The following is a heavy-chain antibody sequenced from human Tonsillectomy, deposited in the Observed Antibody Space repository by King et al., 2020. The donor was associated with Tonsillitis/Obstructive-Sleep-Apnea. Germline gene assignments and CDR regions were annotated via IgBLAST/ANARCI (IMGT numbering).Heavy chain of an antibody. V-gene: IGHV1-2*02. CDR3: ARVAAASPPGRDF. D-gene: IGHD6-19*01. CDR2: INPDSGGT. J-gene: IGHJ6*02. CDR1: GYTFTGYY. Sequence: VQLVQSGAEVKKPGASVKVSCKAAGYTFTGYYMYWVRQAPGQGLEWMGWINPDSGGTKYAQKFQGRVTMTRDTSISTVYMELSRLRSDDTAVYYCARVAAASPPGRDFWGQGTPVTVS.